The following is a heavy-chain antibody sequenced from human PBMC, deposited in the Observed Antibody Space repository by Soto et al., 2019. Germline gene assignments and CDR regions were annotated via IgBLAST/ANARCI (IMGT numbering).Heavy chain of an antibody. D-gene: IGHD3-10*01. CDR2: INTDGSST. J-gene: IGHJ4*02. Sequence: GGSLRLSFAVSGFTFSSFWMHWVRQAPGEGLVWVSRINTDGSSTSYADSVKGRFTISRDNAKNTLYLQMNSLRVEDTAMYYCAKRGVDTFGLSYWGQGTLVTVSS. CDR1: GFTFSSFW. CDR3: AKRGVDTFGLSY. V-gene: IGHV3-74*01.